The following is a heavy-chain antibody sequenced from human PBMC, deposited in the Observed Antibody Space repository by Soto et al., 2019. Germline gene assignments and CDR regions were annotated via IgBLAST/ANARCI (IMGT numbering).Heavy chain of an antibody. Sequence: GGSLRLSCAASGFTFSSYWMSWVRQAPGKGLEWVANIKQDGSEKYYVDSVKGRFTISRDNAKNSLYLQTNSLRAEDTAVYYCARNNLYDYIWGSYRSLAPDYWGQGTLVTVSS. D-gene: IGHD3-16*02. CDR2: IKQDGSEK. CDR1: GFTFSSYW. V-gene: IGHV3-7*01. CDR3: ARNNLYDYIWGSYRSLAPDY. J-gene: IGHJ4*02.